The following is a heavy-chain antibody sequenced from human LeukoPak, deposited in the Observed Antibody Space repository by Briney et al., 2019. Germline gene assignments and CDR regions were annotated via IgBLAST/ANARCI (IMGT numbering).Heavy chain of an antibody. V-gene: IGHV1-69*06. CDR3: AREDDTGRYMGDDAFDI. J-gene: IGHJ3*02. CDR1: GGTFNSYA. D-gene: IGHD1-26*01. Sequence: GASVKVSCKASGGTFNSYAISWVRQAPRQGLEWMGGIIPMSDTANYPQKFRGRLTITADIPTSTVYMELSSLRSEDTAVYYCAREDDTGRYMGDDAFDIWGQGTMVTVSS. CDR2: IIPMSDTA.